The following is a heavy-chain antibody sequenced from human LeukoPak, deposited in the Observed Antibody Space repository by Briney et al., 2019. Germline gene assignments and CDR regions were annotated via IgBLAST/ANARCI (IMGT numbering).Heavy chain of an antibody. Sequence: GGSLRLSCAASGFTFDDYAMHWVRQAPGKGLEWVSGISLNSGSIGYADSVKGRFTISRDNAKNSLYLQMNSLRAEDTAVYYCARVGMVGATRSGFDYWGQGTLVTVSS. CDR2: ISLNSGSI. CDR1: GFTFDDYA. J-gene: IGHJ4*02. V-gene: IGHV3-9*01. D-gene: IGHD1-26*01. CDR3: ARVGMVGATRSGFDY.